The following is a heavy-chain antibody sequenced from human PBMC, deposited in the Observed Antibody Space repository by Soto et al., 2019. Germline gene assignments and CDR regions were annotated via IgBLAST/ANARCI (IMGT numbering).Heavy chain of an antibody. Sequence: ASVKVSCKASGYAFTGYYMHWVRQAPGQGLEWMGWINPNSGGTNYAQKFQGRVTMTRDTSISTAYMELSRLRSDDTAVYYCARGSLTMVRGSRRWFDPWGQGTLVTVSS. V-gene: IGHV1-2*02. CDR1: GYAFTGYY. J-gene: IGHJ5*02. CDR3: ARGSLTMVRGSRRWFDP. CDR2: INPNSGGT. D-gene: IGHD3-10*01.